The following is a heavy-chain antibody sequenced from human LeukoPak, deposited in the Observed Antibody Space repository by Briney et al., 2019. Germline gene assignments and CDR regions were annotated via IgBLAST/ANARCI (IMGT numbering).Heavy chain of an antibody. V-gene: IGHV3-30-3*01. J-gene: IGHJ4*02. CDR2: ISYDGSNK. Sequence: GRSLRLSCAASGFTFSSYAMHWVRQAPGKGLEWVAVISYDGSNKYYADSVKGRFTISRDNSKNTLYLQMNSLRAEDTALYYCAKDRGVVATTNKGFDYWGQGTLVTVSS. CDR3: AKDRGVVATTNKGFDY. CDR1: GFTFSSYA. D-gene: IGHD5-12*01.